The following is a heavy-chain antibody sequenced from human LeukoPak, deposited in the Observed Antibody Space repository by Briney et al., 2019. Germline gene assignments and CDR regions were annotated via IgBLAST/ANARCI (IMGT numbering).Heavy chain of an antibody. CDR1: GYTFTSYG. D-gene: IGHD3-9*01. V-gene: IGHV1-18*01. Sequence: ASVKVSCKASGYTFTSYGISWVRQAPGEGLEWMGWISGYNGNTNYAQKLQGRVTMTTDTSTNTAYMDLRSLRSDDTAVYYCARGQDYDILTHYLDGWGQGTLVTVSS. CDR2: ISGYNGNT. CDR3: ARGQDYDILTHYLDG. J-gene: IGHJ4*02.